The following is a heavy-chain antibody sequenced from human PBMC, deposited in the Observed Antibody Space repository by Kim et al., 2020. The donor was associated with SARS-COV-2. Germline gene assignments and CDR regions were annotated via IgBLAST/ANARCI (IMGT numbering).Heavy chain of an antibody. J-gene: IGHJ6*01. D-gene: IGHD2-15*01. V-gene: IGHV4-59*01. CDR2: IYYSGST. Sequence: SETLSLTCTVSGGSISSYYWSWIRQPPGKGLEWIGYIYYSGSTNYNPSLKSRVTISVDTSKNQFSLKLSSVTAADTAVYYCARDRVVVAATGFYYYGMDV. CDR1: GGSISSYY. CDR3: ARDRVVVAATGFYYYGMDV.